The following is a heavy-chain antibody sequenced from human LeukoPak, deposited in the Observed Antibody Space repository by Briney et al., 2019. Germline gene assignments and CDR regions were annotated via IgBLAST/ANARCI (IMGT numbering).Heavy chain of an antibody. CDR3: ARERPAAISNRYFDY. J-gene: IGHJ4*02. Sequence: PSETLSLTCTVSGGSISSYYWSWTRQPPGKGLEWIGYIYYSGSTNYNPSLKSRVTMSVDTSKNQFSLKLSSVTAADTAVYYCARERPAAISNRYFDYWGQGTLVTVSS. V-gene: IGHV4-59*12. CDR1: GGSISSYY. D-gene: IGHD2-2*02. CDR2: IYYSGST.